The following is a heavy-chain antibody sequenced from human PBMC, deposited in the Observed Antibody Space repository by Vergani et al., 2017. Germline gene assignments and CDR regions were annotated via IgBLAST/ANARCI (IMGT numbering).Heavy chain of an antibody. CDR3: AKESDYGDYVAPTYGMDV. J-gene: IGHJ6*02. D-gene: IGHD4-17*01. CDR2: IRYDGSNK. CDR1: GFTFSSYG. V-gene: IGHV3-30*02. Sequence: QVQLVESGGGVVQPGGSLRLSCAASGFTFSSYGMHWVRQAPGKGLEWVAFIRYDGSNKYYADSVKGRFTISRDNSKNTLYLQMNSLRAEDTAVYYCAKESDYGDYVAPTYGMDVWGQGTTVTVSS.